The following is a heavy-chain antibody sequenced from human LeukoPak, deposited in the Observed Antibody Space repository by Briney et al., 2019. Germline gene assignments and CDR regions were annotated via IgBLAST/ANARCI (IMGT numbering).Heavy chain of an antibody. D-gene: IGHD1-26*01. V-gene: IGHV3-23*01. CDR3: AKDRSVGATTIDY. J-gene: IGHJ4*02. CDR1: GFNFTNYA. Sequence: PGRSLRLSCAAPGFNFTNYAMHWVRQAPGKGLEWVSAISGSGGSTYYADSVKGRFTISRDNSKNTLYLQMNSLRAEDTAVYYCAKDRSVGATTIDYWGQGTLVTVSS. CDR2: ISGSGGST.